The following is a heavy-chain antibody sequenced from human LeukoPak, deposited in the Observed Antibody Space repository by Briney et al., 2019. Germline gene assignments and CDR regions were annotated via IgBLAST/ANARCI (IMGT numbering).Heavy chain of an antibody. CDR3: ARDKDYDILPGDY. CDR1: GYTFTGYY. Sequence: ASVKVSCKASGYTFTGYYMHWVRQAPGQGLEWMGWINPNSGGTNYAQKFQGRVTMTRDMSTSTVYMELSSLRSEDTAVYYCARDKDYDILPGDYWGQGTLVTVSS. D-gene: IGHD3-9*01. CDR2: INPNSGGT. V-gene: IGHV1-2*02. J-gene: IGHJ4*02.